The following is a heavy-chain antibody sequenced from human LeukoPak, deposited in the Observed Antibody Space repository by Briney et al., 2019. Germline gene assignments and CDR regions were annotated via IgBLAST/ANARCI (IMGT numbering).Heavy chain of an antibody. CDR1: GGSISSYY. Sequence: PSETLSLTYTVSGGSISSYYWSWIRQPAGKGLEWIGRIYTSGSTNYNASLKTRVTMSVDTSKTQFSLKLSSVTAADPAVFYCARENSGSYREFDYWGQGTLVTVSS. V-gene: IGHV4-4*07. CDR2: IYTSGST. D-gene: IGHD1-26*01. J-gene: IGHJ4*02. CDR3: ARENSGSYREFDY.